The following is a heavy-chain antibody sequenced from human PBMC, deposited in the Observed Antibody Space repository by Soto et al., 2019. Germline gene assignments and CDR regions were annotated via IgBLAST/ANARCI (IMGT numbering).Heavy chain of an antibody. CDR3: ATGAAYYYDTSRY. J-gene: IGHJ4*02. Sequence: GGSLRLSCTASGSGFSALAMHWIRQPPGKGLEWVAVVFNDESSISYADSVKGRFTIPRDNSRNTLYLQMTSLRLEDTALYYCATGAAYYYDTSRYWGQGTLVTVSS. CDR1: GSGFSALA. CDR2: VFNDESSI. V-gene: IGHV3-30-3*01. D-gene: IGHD3-22*01.